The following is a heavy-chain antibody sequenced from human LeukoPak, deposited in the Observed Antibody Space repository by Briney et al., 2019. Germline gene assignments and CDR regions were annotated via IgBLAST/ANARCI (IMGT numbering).Heavy chain of an antibody. J-gene: IGHJ4*02. V-gene: IGHV3-30-3*01. CDR1: GFTFSSFA. CDR2: ISYDGSNK. Sequence: GGSLRLSCAASGFTFSSFAMHWVRQAPGKGLEWVAVISYDGSNKYYADSVQGRFTISRDNAKNSLYLQMNSLRAEDTAVYYCARDHYDILTGYHPFDYWGQGTLVTVSS. CDR3: ARDHYDILTGYHPFDY. D-gene: IGHD3-9*01.